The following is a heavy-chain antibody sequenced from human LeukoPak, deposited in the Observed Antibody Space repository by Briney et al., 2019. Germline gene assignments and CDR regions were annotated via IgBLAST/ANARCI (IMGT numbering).Heavy chain of an antibody. CDR2: ISYDGSNK. Sequence: TGGSLRLSCAASGFAFSSYAMHWVRQAPGKGLEWVAVISYDGSNKYYADSVKGRFTISRDNSKNTLYLQMNSLRAEDTAVYYCARIAARTVDYWGQGTLVTVSS. CDR3: ARIAARTVDY. CDR1: GFAFSSYA. D-gene: IGHD6-6*01. J-gene: IGHJ4*02. V-gene: IGHV3-30*04.